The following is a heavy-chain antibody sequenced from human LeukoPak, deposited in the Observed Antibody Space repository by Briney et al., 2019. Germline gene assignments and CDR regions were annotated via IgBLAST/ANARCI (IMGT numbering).Heavy chain of an antibody. V-gene: IGHV4-59*01. Sequence: SETLSLTCTVSGGSISSYYWSWTRQPPGKGLEWIGYIYYSGSTNYNPSLKSRVTISVDTSKNQFSLKLSSVTAADTAVYYCARTRISYFDYWGQGTLVTVSS. CDR3: ARTRISYFDY. CDR2: IYYSGST. D-gene: IGHD2/OR15-2a*01. CDR1: GGSISSYY. J-gene: IGHJ4*02.